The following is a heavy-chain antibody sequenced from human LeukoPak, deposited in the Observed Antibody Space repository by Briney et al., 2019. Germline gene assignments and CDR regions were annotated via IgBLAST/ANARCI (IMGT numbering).Heavy chain of an antibody. CDR1: GFTFGDYP. D-gene: IGHD6-19*01. V-gene: IGHV3-49*04. CDR3: TRDDSGGWYPYGMDV. J-gene: IGHJ6*02. Sequence: GWSLRLSCTASGFTFGDYPMSWVRQAPGKGLEWVGFIRSKAYGGTTEYAASVKGRFTISRDDSESTAYLQVDSLKTEDTAVYYCTRDDSGGWYPYGMDVWGQGTTVTVSS. CDR2: IRSKAYGGTT.